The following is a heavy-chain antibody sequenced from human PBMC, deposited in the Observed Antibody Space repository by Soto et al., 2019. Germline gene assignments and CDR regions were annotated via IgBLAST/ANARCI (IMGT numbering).Heavy chain of an antibody. Sequence: QVQLQESGPGLVKPSGTLSLTCAVSGGSVSSSNWWSWVRQSPGKGLEWMGEIYHSGSAHYNPSLKSRATISLDNSKNQFSLRLTSVTAADTAVYYCARVPGVVVSADDAFDIWGPGTSVIVSS. CDR2: IYHSGSA. V-gene: IGHV4-4*02. D-gene: IGHD2-21*02. CDR3: ARVPGVVVSADDAFDI. J-gene: IGHJ3*02. CDR1: GGSVSSSNW.